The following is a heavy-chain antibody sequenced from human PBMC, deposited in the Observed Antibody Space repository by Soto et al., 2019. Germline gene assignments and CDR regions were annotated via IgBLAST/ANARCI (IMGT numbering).Heavy chain of an antibody. D-gene: IGHD4-17*01. CDR3: ARLFYGDYAHFDY. J-gene: IGHJ4*02. CDR2: IYYSGSA. Sequence: SETLSLTCTVSGGSISSSSYYWVWIRQPPGKGLGWIGSIYYSGSAYYNPSLKSRVTISVDTSKNQSSLKLSSVTAADTAVYYCARLFYGDYAHFDYWGQGTLVTVSS. V-gene: IGHV4-39*01. CDR1: GGSISSSSYY.